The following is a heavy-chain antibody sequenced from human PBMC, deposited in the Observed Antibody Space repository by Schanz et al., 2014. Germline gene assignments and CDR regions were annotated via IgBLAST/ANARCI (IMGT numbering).Heavy chain of an antibody. CDR1: GFTFSSYT. J-gene: IGHJ4*02. V-gene: IGHV3-21*04. CDR3: ARDLISSGWYG. Sequence: EVQLLESGGGLVRPGGSLRLSCAASGFTFSSYTMNWVRQAPGKGLEWVSSISSGGRNISYADSLKGRFTISRDNAKNSLYLQMSSLRVEDTAVYYCARDLISSGWYGWGQGTLVTVSS. D-gene: IGHD6-19*01. CDR2: ISSGGRNI.